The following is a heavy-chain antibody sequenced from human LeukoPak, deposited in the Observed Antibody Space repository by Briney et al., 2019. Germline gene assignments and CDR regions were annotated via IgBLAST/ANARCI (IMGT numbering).Heavy chain of an antibody. V-gene: IGHV1-8*01. J-gene: IGHJ4*02. Sequence: ASVKVSCKASGYTFITYDIIWVRQAAGQGLEWVGWLNPQSGHIGYTENFQGRVIMTMDSSTATVYMELRSLRFEDTAVYYCARGPWFRSLVGYCADGVCYPGYWGQGTLVTVSS. CDR1: GYTFITYD. CDR2: LNPQSGHI. D-gene: IGHD2-8*01. CDR3: ARGPWFRSLVGYCADGVCYPGY.